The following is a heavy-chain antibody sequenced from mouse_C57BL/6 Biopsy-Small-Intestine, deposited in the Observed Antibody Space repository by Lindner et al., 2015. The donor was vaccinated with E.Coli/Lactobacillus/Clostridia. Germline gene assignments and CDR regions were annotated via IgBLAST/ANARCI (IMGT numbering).Heavy chain of an antibody. CDR1: GYTFSRYG. V-gene: IGHV1-85*01. CDR2: ISGYNDNT. J-gene: IGHJ4*01. D-gene: IGHD2-2*01. Sequence: SVKVSCKASGYTFSRYGIVWVRQAPGQGLEWMGWISGYNDNTNYAQNLQGRVTMTTDTSTNTAYMELKSLRSDDTAIYCCARNGSADMPGIAPGGAFDHWGQGTLVTVSS. CDR3: ARNGSADMPGIAPGGAFDH.